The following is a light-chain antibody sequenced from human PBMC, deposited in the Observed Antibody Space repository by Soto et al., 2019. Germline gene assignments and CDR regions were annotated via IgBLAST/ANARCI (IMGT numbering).Light chain of an antibody. V-gene: IGLV2-14*01. CDR3: SSYTRSSTLI. CDR2: EVI. CDR1: SSDVGGYNY. Sequence: QPASVSGSPGQSITISCTGTSSDVGGYNYVSWYQQHPGKAPKLMIYEVINRPSGVSSRFSGSKSGNTASLTISGLQAEDESDYYCSSYTRSSTLIFGVGTKVTVL. J-gene: IGLJ2*01.